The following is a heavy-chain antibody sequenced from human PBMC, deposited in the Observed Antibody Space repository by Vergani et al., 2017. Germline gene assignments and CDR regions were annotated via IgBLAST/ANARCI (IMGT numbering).Heavy chain of an antibody. V-gene: IGHV4-61*02. Sequence: QVQLQESGPGLVKPSQTLSLTCTVSGGSISSGNYYWSWIRQAAGKRLEWIGRIYTSGSTNYNPSLKSRVTMSVDTSKNQFSLKLRFVTAADTAVYYCAGGSTIFGYWGQGALVTVSS. CDR1: GGSISSGNYY. D-gene: IGHD5/OR15-5a*01. CDR2: IYTSGST. J-gene: IGHJ4*02. CDR3: AGGSTIFGY.